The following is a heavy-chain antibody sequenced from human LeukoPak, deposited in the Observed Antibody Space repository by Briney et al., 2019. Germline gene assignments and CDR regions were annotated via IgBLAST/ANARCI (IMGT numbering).Heavy chain of an antibody. J-gene: IGHJ4*02. V-gene: IGHV2-5*01. D-gene: IGHD6-13*01. CDR2: IYWNDDK. CDR1: GFSLSTSGVG. CDR3: AHSPGAPFIAAAGTYFDY. Sequence: SGPTLVNPTQTLTLTCTFSGFSLSTSGVGVGWIRQPPGKALEWLALIYWNDDKRYSPSLKSRLTITKDTSKNQVVLTMTNMDPVDTATYYCAHSPGAPFIAAAGTYFDYWGQGTLVTVSS.